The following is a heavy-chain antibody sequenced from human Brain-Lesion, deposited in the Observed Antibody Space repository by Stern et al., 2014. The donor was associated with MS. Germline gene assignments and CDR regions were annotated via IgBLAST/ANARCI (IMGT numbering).Heavy chain of an antibody. CDR1: GGSISSSGYY. V-gene: IGHV4-61*02. J-gene: IGHJ5*02. CDR2: FQDRGST. D-gene: IGHD1-26*01. CDR3: ATTRWDLFTWNWFDP. Sequence: QVQLVQSGPGLVKPSQTLSLTCTVSGGSISSSGYYWSWIRQPADKGLGWIGRFQDRGSTYYTPSLKSRAPISRDPAKNQFSLKLPSVTAADTAVYYCATTRWDLFTWNWFDPWGQGTLVTVSS.